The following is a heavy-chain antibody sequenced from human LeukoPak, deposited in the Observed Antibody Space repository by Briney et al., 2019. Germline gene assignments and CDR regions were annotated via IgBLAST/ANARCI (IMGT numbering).Heavy chain of an antibody. V-gene: IGHV4-4*02. CDR3: AILQLQSNDAFDI. D-gene: IGHD5-18*01. CDR1: GGSISSSNW. Sequence: SGTLSLTCAVSGGSISSSNWWSWVRQPPGKGLEWIGEIYHSGSTNYNPSLKSRATISVDKSKSQFSLKLSSVTAADTAVYYCAILQLQSNDAFDIWGQGTMVTVSS. J-gene: IGHJ3*02. CDR2: IYHSGST.